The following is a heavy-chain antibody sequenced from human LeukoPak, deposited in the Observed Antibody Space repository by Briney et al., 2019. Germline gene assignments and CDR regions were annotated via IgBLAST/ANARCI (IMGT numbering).Heavy chain of an antibody. V-gene: IGHV3-30*18. CDR1: GFTFSSYG. Sequence: GGSLRLSCAASGFTFSSYGMHWVRQAPGKWLECVAVISYDGSNKYYADSVKGRFTISRDNSKNTLYLQMNSLRAEDTAVYYCAKNSYGYLPGHDYWGQGTLVTVSS. CDR2: ISYDGSNK. D-gene: IGHD5-18*01. CDR3: AKNSYGYLPGHDY. J-gene: IGHJ4*02.